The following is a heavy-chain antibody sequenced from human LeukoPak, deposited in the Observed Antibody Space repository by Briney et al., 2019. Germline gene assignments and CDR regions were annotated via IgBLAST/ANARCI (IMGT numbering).Heavy chain of an antibody. CDR1: GGSISSYY. V-gene: IGHV4-59*01. CDR2: IYYSGST. CDR3: ARVGIRQGAFDI. J-gene: IGHJ3*02. Sequence: PSQTLSLTCTVSGGSISSYYWSWIRQPPGKGLEWIGYIYYSGSTNYHPSLKSRVTISVDTSKNQFSLKLRSVTAADTAVYYCARVGIRQGAFDIWGQGTMVTVSS. D-gene: IGHD1-26*01.